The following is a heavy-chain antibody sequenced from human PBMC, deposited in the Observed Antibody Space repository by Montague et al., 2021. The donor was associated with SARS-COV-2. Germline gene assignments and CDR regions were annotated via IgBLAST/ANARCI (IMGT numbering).Heavy chain of an antibody. V-gene: IGHV4-59*08. CDR3: VRQPHYDGLNGPPDF. CDR1: GVSVTDYY. CDR2: ALYNKGT. Sequence: SETLSLTCTVSGVSVTDYYWSWIRQPPGKGLEWVGDALYNKGTNFNPSLKSRVAISVDTSKNQFSLRLTSVTAADTAFYYCVRQPHYDGLNGPPDFWDQGTLVTVSS. J-gene: IGHJ4*02. D-gene: IGHD3-9*01.